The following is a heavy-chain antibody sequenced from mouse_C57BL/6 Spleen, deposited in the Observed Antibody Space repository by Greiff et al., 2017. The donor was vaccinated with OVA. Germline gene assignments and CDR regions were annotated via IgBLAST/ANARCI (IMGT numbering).Heavy chain of an antibody. CDR2: IRSKSSNYAT. D-gene: IGHD3-3*01. CDR3: VRERGLAYYFDY. Sequence: EVQRVESGGGLVQPKGSLKLSCAASGFTFNTYAMHWVRQAPGKGLEWVARIRSKSSNYATYYADSVKDRFTISRDDSQSMLYLQMNNLKTEDTAMYYCVRERGLAYYFDYWGQGTTLTVSS. J-gene: IGHJ2*01. V-gene: IGHV10-3*01. CDR1: GFTFNTYA.